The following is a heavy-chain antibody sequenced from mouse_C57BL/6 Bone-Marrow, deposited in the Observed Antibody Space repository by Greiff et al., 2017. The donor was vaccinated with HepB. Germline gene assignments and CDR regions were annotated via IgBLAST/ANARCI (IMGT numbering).Heavy chain of an antibody. Sequence: EVKLVESGGGLVQPGGSLKLSCAASGFTFSDYYMYWVRQTPEKRLEWVAYISNGGGSTYYPDTVKGRFTISRDNAKSTLYLQLSRLKSEDTAMYYCARGGKKWLRRPFAYWGQGTLVTVSA. D-gene: IGHD2-2*01. CDR2: ISNGGGST. V-gene: IGHV5-12*01. J-gene: IGHJ3*01. CDR3: ARGGKKWLRRPFAY. CDR1: GFTFSDYY.